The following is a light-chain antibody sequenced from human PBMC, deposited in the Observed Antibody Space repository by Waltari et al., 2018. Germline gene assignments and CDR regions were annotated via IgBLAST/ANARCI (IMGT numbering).Light chain of an antibody. CDR3: SSYSRGSSYE. V-gene: IGLV2-14*03. CDR1: SSDVGGYNY. J-gene: IGLJ3*02. Sequence: QSALTQPASVSGSLGQSITIPCTGTSSDVGGYNYVSWYQQHPGKAPKLLIYDVTNRPSGVSNRFSGSKSGNTASPTISGLQAEDAADYSCSSYSRGSSYEFGGGTRLTVL. CDR2: DVT.